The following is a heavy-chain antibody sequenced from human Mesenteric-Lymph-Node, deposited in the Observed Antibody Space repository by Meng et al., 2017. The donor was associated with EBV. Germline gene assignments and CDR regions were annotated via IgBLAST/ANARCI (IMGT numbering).Heavy chain of an antibody. D-gene: IGHD3-10*01. J-gene: IGHJ4*02. Sequence: QVRRQESGPGLVKPSETLSLTGTVSDGSISGYYWSWIRQSPGKGLEWIGFIYHGSISYNPSLKSRVTISEDTSNNQFSLKLTSVTAADTAVYYCARSTYFYTSGTYGYSFDSWGQGILVTVSS. CDR2: IYHGSI. V-gene: IGHV4-59*01. CDR1: DGSISGYY. CDR3: ARSTYFYTSGTYGYSFDS.